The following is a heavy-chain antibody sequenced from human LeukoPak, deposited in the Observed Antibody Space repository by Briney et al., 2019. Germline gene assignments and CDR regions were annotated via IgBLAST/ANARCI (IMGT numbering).Heavy chain of an antibody. J-gene: IGHJ6*03. CDR2: IIPIFGTA. CDR3: ARSHYYDSSAPSNYYYYMDV. D-gene: IGHD3-22*01. CDR1: GGTFSSYA. V-gene: IGHV1-69*13. Sequence: SVKVSCKASGGTFSSYAISWVRQAPGQGLEWMGGIIPIFGTANYAQTFQGRVTITADESTSTAYMELSSLRSEDTAVYYCARSHYYDSSAPSNYYYYMDVWGKGTTVTISS.